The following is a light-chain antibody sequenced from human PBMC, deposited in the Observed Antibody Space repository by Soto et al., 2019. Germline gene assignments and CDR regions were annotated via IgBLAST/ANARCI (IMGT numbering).Light chain of an antibody. CDR2: EGS. CDR3: SSYAGSNTFV. J-gene: IGLJ2*01. V-gene: IGLV2-23*03. Sequence: QSALTQPASVSGSPGQSITISCTGTSSDVGSYNLVSWYQQHPGKAPKLMIYEGSKRPSGISNHFSGSKSGNTASLTISGLQAKDEADYYCSSYAGSNTFVFGGGTKLTVL. CDR1: SSDVGSYNL.